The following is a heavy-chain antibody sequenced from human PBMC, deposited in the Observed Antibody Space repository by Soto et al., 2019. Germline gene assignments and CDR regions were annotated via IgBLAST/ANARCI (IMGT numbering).Heavy chain of an antibody. CDR3: AKGYSYSPTPCYY. CDR2: ISGSGGST. Sequence: GGSLRLSCAASGFTFSSYAMSWVRQAPGKGLEWVSAISGSGGSTYYADSVKGRFTISRDNSKNTLYLQMNSLRGEDTAVYYCAKGYSYSPTPCYYWGQGTLVTVSS. D-gene: IGHD5-18*01. CDR1: GFTFSSYA. V-gene: IGHV3-23*01. J-gene: IGHJ4*02.